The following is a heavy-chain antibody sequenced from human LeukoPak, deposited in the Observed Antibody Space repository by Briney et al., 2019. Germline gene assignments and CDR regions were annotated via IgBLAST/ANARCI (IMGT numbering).Heavy chain of an antibody. CDR3: AKGGCRGTCNPLAY. V-gene: IGHV3-23*01. J-gene: IGHJ4*02. D-gene: IGHD2-15*01. Sequence: GGSLRLSCAASGFTFSGSGMSGVRQAPGKGLEWISSSGDSDGSTYYADSLKGRFTISRDNSKNTLYLQMNNLRAEDTAVYYCAKGGCRGTCNPLAYWGQGALVTV. CDR2: SGDSDGST. CDR1: GFTFSGSG.